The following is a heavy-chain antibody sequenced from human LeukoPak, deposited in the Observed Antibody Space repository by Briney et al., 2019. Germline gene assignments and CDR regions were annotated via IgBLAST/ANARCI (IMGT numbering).Heavy chain of an antibody. D-gene: IGHD4-17*01. Sequence: PRGSLRLSCAASGFTFSSYWMSWVRQAPGKGLEWVANIKQDGSEKYYVDSVKGRFTISRDNAKNSLYLQMNSLRAEDTAVYYCAGDRGDYVYYYYDMDVWGQGTTVTVSS. CDR3: AGDRGDYVYYYYDMDV. V-gene: IGHV3-7*01. CDR1: GFTFSSYW. CDR2: IKQDGSEK. J-gene: IGHJ6*02.